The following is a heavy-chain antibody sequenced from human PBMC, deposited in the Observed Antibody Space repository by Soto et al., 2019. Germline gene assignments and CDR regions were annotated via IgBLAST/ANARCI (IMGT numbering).Heavy chain of an antibody. CDR3: ARMESFGSLNWFDP. V-gene: IGHV1-8*02. CDR1: GYTFTNND. Sequence: QVQLVQSGAEVKKPGASVKVSCKASGYTFTNNDVSWVRQATGQGLEWMGWMNPGSGDTGYAQKFQGRVTMTRDISIATAYMELNSLTSEDTAIYYCARMESFGSLNWFDPWGQGTLVPVSS. J-gene: IGHJ5*02. D-gene: IGHD5-18*01. CDR2: MNPGSGDT.